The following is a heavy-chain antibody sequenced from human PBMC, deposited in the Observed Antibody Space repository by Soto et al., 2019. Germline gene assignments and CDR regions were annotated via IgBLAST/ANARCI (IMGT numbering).Heavy chain of an antibody. J-gene: IGHJ2*01. CDR1: GGTLSSYA. V-gene: IGHV1-69*13. CDR3: AQTLGLAVAGPGRFDL. CDR2: IIPIFGTA. D-gene: IGHD6-19*01. Sequence: GASVKVSCKASGGTLSSYAISWVRQAPGQGLEWMGGIIPIFGTANYAQKFQGRVTITADESTSTAYMELSSLRSDDTAVYYCAQTLGLAVAGPGRFDLWGRGTLVTVSS.